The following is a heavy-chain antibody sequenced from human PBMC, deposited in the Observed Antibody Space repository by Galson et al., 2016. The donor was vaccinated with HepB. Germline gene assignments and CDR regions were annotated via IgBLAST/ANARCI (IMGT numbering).Heavy chain of an antibody. Sequence: SLRLSCAVSGFTFSQYWMSWVRQAPGKGLEWVAGMAHDGSGINYAASVQGRFSISRDNSKNTLYLQMNSLSPEDMAVYYCARDHSPTQLLFDCWGQGTLVTVSS. J-gene: IGHJ4*02. CDR2: MAHDGSGI. D-gene: IGHD2-2*01. V-gene: IGHV3-30*03. CDR1: GFTFSQYW. CDR3: ARDHSPTQLLFDC.